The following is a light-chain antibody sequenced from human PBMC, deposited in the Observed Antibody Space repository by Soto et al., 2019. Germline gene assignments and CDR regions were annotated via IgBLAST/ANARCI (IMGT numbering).Light chain of an antibody. J-gene: IGKJ2*01. Sequence: EIVMTQSPATLSVSPGEGATLSCSASQSVSSNLAWYQQKSGQAPRLLIYGASTRATGIPAKFSGSGSGTECPLTISSLKSEDFAVDYRQKYNNWPPYTFGQGTKLEIK. CDR3: QKYNNWPPYT. CDR2: GAS. CDR1: QSVSSN. V-gene: IGKV3-15*01.